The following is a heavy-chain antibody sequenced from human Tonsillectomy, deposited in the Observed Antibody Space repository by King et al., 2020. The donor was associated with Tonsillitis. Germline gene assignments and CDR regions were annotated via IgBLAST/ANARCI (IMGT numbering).Heavy chain of an antibody. CDR1: GGSFSGYY. CDR3: ATYRTLNGVIDY. Sequence: HVQLQQWGAGLLKPSETLSLTCAVYGGSFSGYYWSWIRQPPGKGLEWIGEINHSGSTNYNPSLKSRVTISVDTSKNQFSLKLSSVTAADTAVYYCATYRTLNGVIDYWGQGTLVTVSS. D-gene: IGHD2-8*01. CDR2: INHSGST. J-gene: IGHJ4*02. V-gene: IGHV4-34*01.